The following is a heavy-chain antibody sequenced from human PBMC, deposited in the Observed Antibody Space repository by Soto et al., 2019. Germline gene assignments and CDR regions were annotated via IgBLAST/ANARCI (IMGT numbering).Heavy chain of an antibody. CDR1: GYIFVNYG. CDR3: AMVDNYVTPTPQDV. CDR2: ISPYRATP. J-gene: IGHJ6*02. D-gene: IGHD3-16*01. Sequence: QVQLVQSGDEVRKPGSSVKVSCKASGYIFVNYGIAWVRQAPGQGLGWMGWISPYRATPHYASKVQGRLTMTTDQSTSTAYMELGSLTSDDTAVYYCAMVDNYVTPTPQDVWGQGTTITVSS. V-gene: IGHV1-18*01.